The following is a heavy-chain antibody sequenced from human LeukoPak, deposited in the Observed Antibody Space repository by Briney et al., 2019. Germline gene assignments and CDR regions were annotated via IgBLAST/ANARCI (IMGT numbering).Heavy chain of an antibody. J-gene: IGHJ4*02. V-gene: IGHV4-59*01. CDR1: GGSISSYY. CDR2: IYYSGST. D-gene: IGHD5-24*01. CDR3: ARIVRSQEMATIKSNYFDY. Sequence: SETLSLTCTVSGGSISSYYWSWIRQPPGKGLEWIGYIYYSGSTNYDPSLKSRVTISVDTSKNQFSLKLSSVTAADTAVYYCARIVRSQEMATIKSNYFDYWGQGTLVTVSS.